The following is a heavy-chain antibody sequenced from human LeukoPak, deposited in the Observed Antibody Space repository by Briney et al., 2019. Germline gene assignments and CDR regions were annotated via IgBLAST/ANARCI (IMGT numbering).Heavy chain of an antibody. J-gene: IGHJ6*03. Sequence: PGGSLRLSCAASGFTFSSYSMSWVRQAPGKGLEWVSAISGSGGSTYYADSVKGRFTISRDNPKNTLTLQMDSLRAEDTAVYYCAKGGQDYGSGSYYKIGYYYYYMDVWGKGTTVTISS. CDR2: ISGSGGST. CDR3: AKGGQDYGSGSYYKIGYYYYYMDV. CDR1: GFTFSSYS. D-gene: IGHD3-10*01. V-gene: IGHV3-23*01.